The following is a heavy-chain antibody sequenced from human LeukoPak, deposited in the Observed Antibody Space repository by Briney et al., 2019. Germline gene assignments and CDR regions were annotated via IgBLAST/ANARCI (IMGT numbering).Heavy chain of an antibody. CDR1: GFTFSSSA. Sequence: GGSLRLSCAASGFTFSSSAMSWVRQVPGKGLEWVSGISASGGSTSYADSVRGRFTISRDNSKNTLYVQMNSLRDEDTAVYYCAKDRRWESPHYLDSWGQGTLVTVSS. CDR3: AKDRRWESPHYLDS. CDR2: ISASGGST. V-gene: IGHV3-23*01. D-gene: IGHD1-26*01. J-gene: IGHJ4*02.